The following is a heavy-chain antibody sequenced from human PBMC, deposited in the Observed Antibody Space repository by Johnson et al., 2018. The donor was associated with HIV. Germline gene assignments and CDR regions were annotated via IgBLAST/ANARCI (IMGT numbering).Heavy chain of an antibody. D-gene: IGHD6-6*01. J-gene: IGHJ3*02. CDR2: ISYDGSNK. CDR3: ARDGSQLADAFDI. V-gene: IGHV3-30*04. Sequence: QVQLVESGGGVVQPGRSLRLSCAASGFTFSSYAMHWVRQAPGKGLEWVAVISYDGSNKYYADSVKGRFTISRDNSKNTLYLQMNSLRAEDTAVYYCARDGSQLADAFDIWGHGTMVTVSS. CDR1: GFTFSSYA.